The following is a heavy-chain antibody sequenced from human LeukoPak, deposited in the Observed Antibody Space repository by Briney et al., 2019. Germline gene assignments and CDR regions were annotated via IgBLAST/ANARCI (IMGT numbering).Heavy chain of an antibody. V-gene: IGHV3-23*01. CDR1: GFSFSSYA. D-gene: IGHD6-19*01. CDR2: IDAGGGDT. J-gene: IGHJ6*02. CDR3: GRPTKYWLVRGNGVDV. Sequence: GASLRLSCAASGFSFSSYAMTWVRQAPGKGLEWVSSIDAGGGDTYHSDSVKGRFTISRDNPMNTLYLQMNSLRADDTAVYYCGRPTKYWLVRGNGVDVWGQGTTVTVSS.